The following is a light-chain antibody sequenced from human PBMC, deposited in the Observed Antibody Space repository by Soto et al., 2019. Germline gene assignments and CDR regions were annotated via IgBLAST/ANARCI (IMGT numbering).Light chain of an antibody. V-gene: IGLV2-14*03. CDR2: DVS. Sequence: QSVLTQPASVSESPGQSITISCTGTSSDVGGYNYVSWYQQHPGKAPKLMIFDVSTRPPGVSNRFSGSKSGNTASLTISGLQAGDEADYYCSSYTSSSTYVFGTGTKVTVL. J-gene: IGLJ1*01. CDR1: SSDVGGYNY. CDR3: SSYTSSSTYV.